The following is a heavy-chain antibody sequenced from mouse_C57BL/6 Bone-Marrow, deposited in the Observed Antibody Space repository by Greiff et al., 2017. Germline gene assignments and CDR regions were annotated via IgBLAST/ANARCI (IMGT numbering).Heavy chain of an antibody. J-gene: IGHJ2*01. CDR2: IDPSDSYT. Sequence: QVQLQQPGAELVMPGASVKLSCKASGYTFTSYWMHWVKQRPGQGLEWIGEIDPSDSYTNYNQKFKGKSTLTVDKSSSTAYMQLSSLTSEDSAVYCCASSSYEVYFDYWGQGTTLTVSS. CDR3: ASSSYEVYFDY. V-gene: IGHV1-69*01. CDR1: GYTFTSYW. D-gene: IGHD3-1*01.